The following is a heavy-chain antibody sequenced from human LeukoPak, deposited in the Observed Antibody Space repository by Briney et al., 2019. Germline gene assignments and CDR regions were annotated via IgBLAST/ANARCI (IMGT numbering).Heavy chain of an antibody. CDR3: ARDDYYDSSGYFGI. Sequence: ASVKVSCKASGYTFTGYYMHWVRQAPGQGLEWMGIINPSGGSTNYAQKFQGRVTITADESTSTAYMELSSLRSEDTAVYYCARDDYYDSSGYFGIWGQGTMVTVSS. CDR2: INPSGGST. CDR1: GYTFTGYY. V-gene: IGHV1-46*01. J-gene: IGHJ3*02. D-gene: IGHD3-22*01.